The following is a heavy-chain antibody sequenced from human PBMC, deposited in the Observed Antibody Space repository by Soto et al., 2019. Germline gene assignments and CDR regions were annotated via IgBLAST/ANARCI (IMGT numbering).Heavy chain of an antibody. J-gene: IGHJ6*03. CDR2: IGTAGDT. V-gene: IGHV3-13*01. CDR1: GFTFSSYD. CDR3: AKGYCSGGSCYSSYYYYYYYMDV. Sequence: GVSLRVCYAASGFTFSSYDMHRVRQATGKGLEWVSAIGTAGDTYYPGSVKGRFTISRENAKNSLYLQMNSLRAGDTAVYYCAKGYCSGGSCYSSYYYYYYYMDVWGKGTTVTVSS. D-gene: IGHD2-15*01.